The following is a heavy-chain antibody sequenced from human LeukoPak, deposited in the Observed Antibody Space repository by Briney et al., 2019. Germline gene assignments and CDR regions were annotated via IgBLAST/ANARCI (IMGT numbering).Heavy chain of an antibody. CDR2: IYPGDSDT. J-gene: IGHJ4*02. V-gene: IGHV5-51*01. D-gene: IGHD6-13*01. CDR1: GYSFTSYW. Sequence: GESLKISCKGSGYSFTSYWIGWVRQMPGKGLEWMGIIYPGDSDTRYSPSLQGQVTISADKSISTAYLQWSSLKASDTAMYYCSRLVSRDIAAPFDYWGQGTLVTVSS. CDR3: SRLVSRDIAAPFDY.